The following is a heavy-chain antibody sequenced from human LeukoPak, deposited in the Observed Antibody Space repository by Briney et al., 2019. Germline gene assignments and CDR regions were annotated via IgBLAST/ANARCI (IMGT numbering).Heavy chain of an antibody. CDR3: AKEGDSSGYYLNYYYYYMDV. V-gene: IGHV3-30*18. J-gene: IGHJ6*03. CDR2: ISYDGSNK. D-gene: IGHD3-22*01. Sequence: GRSLRLSCAASGFTFSSYGMHWVRQAPGTGLEWVAVISYDGSNKYYADSVKGRFTISRDNSKNTLYLQMNSLRAEDTAVYYCAKEGDSSGYYLNYYYYYMDVWGKGTTVTVSS. CDR1: GFTFSSYG.